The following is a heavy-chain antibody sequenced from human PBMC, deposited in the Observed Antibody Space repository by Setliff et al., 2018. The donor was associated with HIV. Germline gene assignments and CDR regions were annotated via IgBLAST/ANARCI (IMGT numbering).Heavy chain of an antibody. V-gene: IGHV1-18*04. D-gene: IGHD1-7*01. CDR1: GDTLSDYY. Sequence: ASVKVSCKASGDTLSDYYIHWVRQAPGQGLEWMGWISAYNGNTNYAQKLQGRVTMTTDTSTSTAYMELRSLRSDDTAVYYCARELEDWNSWFDPWGQGTLVTVSS. J-gene: IGHJ5*02. CDR2: ISAYNGNT. CDR3: ARELEDWNSWFDP.